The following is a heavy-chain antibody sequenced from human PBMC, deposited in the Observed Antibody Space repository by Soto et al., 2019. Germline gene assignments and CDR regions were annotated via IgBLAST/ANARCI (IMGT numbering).Heavy chain of an antibody. J-gene: IGHJ4*02. CDR1: GDTFTFYS. Sequence: QVQLVQSGAEVKRPGSSVKVSCKASGDTFTFYSINWVRQAPGLGLEWMGRINPILSMSNYAQRFQGRVTMTADKSTSTAYMELSILRSEDTAIYYCARSYGSGYRAFDYWGQGALVTVSS. CDR3: ARSYGSGYRAFDY. D-gene: IGHD3-10*01. CDR2: INPILSMS. V-gene: IGHV1-69*02.